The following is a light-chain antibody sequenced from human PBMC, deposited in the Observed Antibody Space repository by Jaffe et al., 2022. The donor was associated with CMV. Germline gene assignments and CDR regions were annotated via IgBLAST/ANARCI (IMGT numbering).Light chain of an antibody. CDR2: KAS. J-gene: IGKJ1*01. Sequence: DIQMTQSPSTLSASVGDRVTITCRASQNIGSWVAWYQQKPGKAPNLLIYKASSLESGVPSRFRGSGSGTEFTLTISGLQSDDFATYYCQQYQGTFGQGTRVEIK. CDR1: QNIGSW. CDR3: QQYQGT. V-gene: IGKV1-5*03.